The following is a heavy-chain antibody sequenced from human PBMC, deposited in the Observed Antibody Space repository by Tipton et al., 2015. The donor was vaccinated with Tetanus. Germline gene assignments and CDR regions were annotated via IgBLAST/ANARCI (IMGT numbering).Heavy chain of an antibody. CDR1: GGSFSGFY. J-gene: IGHJ6*02. CDR3: ARGSKGSTAWFPDHYGMDV. CDR2: INHSGRA. Sequence: TLSLTCAVYGGSFSGFYWSWIRQPPGRGLEWIGEINHSGRANYNPSLKSRFTILVDASKNQFSLKLNSVTAADTAVYYCARGSKGSTAWFPDHYGMDVWGQGTTVTVSS. V-gene: IGHV4-34*01. D-gene: IGHD6-19*01.